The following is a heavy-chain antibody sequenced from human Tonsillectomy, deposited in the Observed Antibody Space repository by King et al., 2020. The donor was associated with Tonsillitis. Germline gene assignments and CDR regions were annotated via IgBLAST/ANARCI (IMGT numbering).Heavy chain of an antibody. Sequence: ITLKESGPTLVTPTQTLTLTCTFSGFSLITSQVGVGWIRQPPGKALEWLALIYWDDDKWYSPSLRSRLTVTKDTSKNQVVFTMTNVAPVDTATYYCARRNHHGGDSWYFDYWGQGTLVTVAS. CDR1: GFSLITSQVG. J-gene: IGHJ4*02. CDR3: ARRNHHGGDSWYFDY. V-gene: IGHV2-5*02. CDR2: IYWDDDK. D-gene: IGHD4-23*01.